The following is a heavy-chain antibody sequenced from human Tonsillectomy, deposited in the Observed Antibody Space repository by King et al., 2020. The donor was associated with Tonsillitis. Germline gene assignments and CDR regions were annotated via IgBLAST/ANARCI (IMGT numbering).Heavy chain of an antibody. J-gene: IGHJ6*03. Sequence: VQLVESGGGVVQPGGSLRLSCAASGFTFSSYAMSWVRQAPGKGLEWVSAISGSGGSTYYADSVKGRFTISRDNSKNTLYLKMNSLRAEDTAVYYCAKHITIFGVDLYYYYYMDVWGKGTTVTVSS. CDR3: AKHITIFGVDLYYYYYMDV. CDR1: GFTFSSYA. V-gene: IGHV3-23*04. CDR2: ISGSGGST. D-gene: IGHD3-3*01.